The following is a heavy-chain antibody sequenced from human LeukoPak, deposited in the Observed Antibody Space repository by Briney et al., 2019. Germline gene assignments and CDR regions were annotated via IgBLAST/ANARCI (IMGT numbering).Heavy chain of an antibody. Sequence: ASVKVSCKASGYTFTGYYMHWVRQAPGQGLEWMGWINPNSGGTNYAQKFQGRVTMTRDTSISTAYMELSRLRSDDTAVYYCARGDYGSESPTGLGNNWFDPWGQGTLVTVSS. CDR3: ARGDYGSESPTGLGNNWFDP. J-gene: IGHJ5*02. D-gene: IGHD3-10*01. CDR2: INPNSGGT. V-gene: IGHV1-2*02. CDR1: GYTFTGYY.